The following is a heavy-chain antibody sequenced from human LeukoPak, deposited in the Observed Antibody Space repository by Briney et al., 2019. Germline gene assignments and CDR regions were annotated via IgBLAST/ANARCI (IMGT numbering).Heavy chain of an antibody. V-gene: IGHV4-59*01. CDR3: ARLRVKGHSSSVGIDY. D-gene: IGHD6-13*01. J-gene: IGHJ4*02. Sequence: SETLSLTCTVSGGSISSYYWSWIRQPPGEGLEWSGYIYYSGSTNYNTSPKSRVTISVDTSKNQFSLKLSSVTAADTAVYYCARLRVKGHSSSVGIDYWGQGTLVTVSS. CDR1: GGSISSYY. CDR2: IYYSGST.